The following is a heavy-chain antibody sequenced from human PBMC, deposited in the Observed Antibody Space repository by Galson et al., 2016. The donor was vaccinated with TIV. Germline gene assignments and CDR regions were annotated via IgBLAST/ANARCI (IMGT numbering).Heavy chain of an antibody. CDR3: AKDHSTDRITVFGVLIKAPQYFQH. Sequence: SVKVSCKASGYTFRNYGITWIRQAPGQGLEWMGWMSADNGDTTYAQKLRGRVLMTRDTSTNTAYMELRSLRSDDTAVYYCAKDHSTDRITVFGVLIKAPQYFQHWGQGTLVTVSS. J-gene: IGHJ1*01. V-gene: IGHV1-18*01. CDR1: GYTFRNYG. D-gene: IGHD3-3*01. CDR2: MSADNGDT.